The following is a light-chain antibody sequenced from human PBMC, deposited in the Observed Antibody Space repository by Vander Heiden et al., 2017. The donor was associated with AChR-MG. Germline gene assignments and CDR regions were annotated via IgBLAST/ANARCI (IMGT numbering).Light chain of an antibody. CDR2: DVT. Sequence: QSALTQPPSASGSPGQSVTIPCTGTSSDVGAYNYVSWYQQYPGKAPKAILYDVTTRPSGVPDRFSGSKSGNTASLTVSGLQTEDEADYYCASHAGSSVVFGGGTKLTVL. CDR1: SSDVGAYNY. V-gene: IGLV2-8*01. CDR3: ASHAGSSVV. J-gene: IGLJ2*01.